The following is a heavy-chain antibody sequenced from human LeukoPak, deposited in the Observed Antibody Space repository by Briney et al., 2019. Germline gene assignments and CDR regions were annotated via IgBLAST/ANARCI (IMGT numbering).Heavy chain of an antibody. CDR1: GFTFSNYW. CDR3: ARGLAYSYGNSYFDY. CDR2: INTDGST. V-gene: IGHV3-74*01. Sequence: RGSLRLSCAASGFTFSNYWMHWVRQAPGKGLVWVSRINTDGSTSYADSVKGRFTISRDNSKNTLYLQMNSLRAEDTAVYYCARGLAYSYGNSYFDYWGQGTLVTVSS. D-gene: IGHD5-18*01. J-gene: IGHJ4*02.